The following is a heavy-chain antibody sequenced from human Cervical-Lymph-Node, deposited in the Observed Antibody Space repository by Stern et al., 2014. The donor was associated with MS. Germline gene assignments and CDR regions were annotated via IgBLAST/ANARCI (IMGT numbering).Heavy chain of an antibody. J-gene: IGHJ3*02. CDR1: GYTFTGYY. D-gene: IGHD3-22*01. V-gene: IGHV1-2*02. Sequence: VQLVESGAEVKTPGASVKVSCKASGYTFTGYYMHWVRQAPGQGLEWMGWINPNSGGTNYAQKFQGRVIMTRDTSISTAYMDLSRLTSDDTAVYCCARGDRFNEYDAFDIWGQGTMVTVSS. CDR2: INPNSGGT. CDR3: ARGDRFNEYDAFDI.